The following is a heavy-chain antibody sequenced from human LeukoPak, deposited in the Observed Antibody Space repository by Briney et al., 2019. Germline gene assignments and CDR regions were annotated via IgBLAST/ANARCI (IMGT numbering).Heavy chain of an antibody. V-gene: IGHV4-59*01. CDR3: ARDVNGYNPYYFDY. Sequence: SETLSLTCTVSGVSISSYYWSWIRQPPGKGLEWIGYIYYSGSTNYNPSLKSRVTISVDTSKNQFSLKLSSVTAADTAVYYCARDVNGYNPYYFDYWGQGTLVTVSS. CDR1: GVSISSYY. D-gene: IGHD5-24*01. J-gene: IGHJ4*02. CDR2: IYYSGST.